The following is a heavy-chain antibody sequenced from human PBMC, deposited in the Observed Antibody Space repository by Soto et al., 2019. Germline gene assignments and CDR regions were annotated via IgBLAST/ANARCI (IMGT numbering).Heavy chain of an antibody. Sequence: GGSLRLSCAASGFTFISYRMNWVRQAPGKGLEWVSYISRSGSGIFYADSVKGRFTISRDNAKNSLYLQMNSLRAEDTAIYYCARIWTTGTPPLDAFDIWGQGTMVTVSS. CDR1: GFTFISYR. CDR2: ISRSGSGI. J-gene: IGHJ3*02. D-gene: IGHD1-1*01. CDR3: ARIWTTGTPPLDAFDI. V-gene: IGHV3-48*01.